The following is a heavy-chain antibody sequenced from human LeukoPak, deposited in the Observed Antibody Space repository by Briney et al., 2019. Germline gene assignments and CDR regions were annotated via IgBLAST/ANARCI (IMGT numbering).Heavy chain of an antibody. D-gene: IGHD4/OR15-4a*01. CDR3: VRGPYGASISKWFDP. J-gene: IGHJ5*02. V-gene: IGHV4-61*01. CDR2: IYYSGDT. CDR1: GGSISSGSYY. Sequence: SETLSLTCTVSGGSISSGSYYWSWIRQPPGKGLEWIGYIYYSGDTNCNPSLKNRVTLSVDTSRNQLSLQLSSVTTADTAVYYCVRGPYGASISKWFDPWGQGTLVIVSS.